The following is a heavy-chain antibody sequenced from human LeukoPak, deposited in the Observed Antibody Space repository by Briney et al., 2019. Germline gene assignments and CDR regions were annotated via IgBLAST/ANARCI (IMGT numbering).Heavy chain of an antibody. Sequence: GGSLRLSCAASAFTLSTYAMSWVRQAPGKGLEWVSGISAGKGNTYYADSVKGRFIISRDNSKNTLYLQMNSLRAEDTAVYYCAKDEAYPNWNYPGPYNWFGPWGQGTLVTVSS. J-gene: IGHJ5*02. D-gene: IGHD1-7*01. CDR2: ISAGKGNT. CDR1: AFTLSTYA. CDR3: AKDEAYPNWNYPGPYNWFGP. V-gene: IGHV3-23*01.